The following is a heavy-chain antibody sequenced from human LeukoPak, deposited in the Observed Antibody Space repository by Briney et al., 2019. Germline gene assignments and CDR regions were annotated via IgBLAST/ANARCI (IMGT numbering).Heavy chain of an antibody. CDR3: ARAGSGLFPARGNSGCLDY. CDR2: ISSSSSYI. J-gene: IGHJ4*02. D-gene: IGHD5-12*01. Sequence: PGGSLRLSCAASGFTFSSYSMNWVRQAPGEGLEWVSSISSSSSYIYYADSVKGRFTISRDNAKNSVYLQMNTLRAEDTAVYYCARAGSGLFPARGNSGCLDYWGQGTLVTVSS. V-gene: IGHV3-21*01. CDR1: GFTFSSYS.